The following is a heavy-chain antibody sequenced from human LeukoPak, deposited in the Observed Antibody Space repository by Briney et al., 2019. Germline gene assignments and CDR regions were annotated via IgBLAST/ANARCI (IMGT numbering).Heavy chain of an antibody. J-gene: IGHJ5*02. V-gene: IGHV3-9*01. Sequence: PGGSLRLSCAASGFTFDDYAIHWVRQAPGKGLEWVSGISWNSGSIGYADSVKGRFTISRDNAKNSLYLQMNSLRAEDTALYYCAKGLGSGYYENNWFDPWGQGTLVTVSS. CDR2: ISWNSGSI. CDR1: GFTFDDYA. D-gene: IGHD3-3*01. CDR3: AKGLGSGYYENNWFDP.